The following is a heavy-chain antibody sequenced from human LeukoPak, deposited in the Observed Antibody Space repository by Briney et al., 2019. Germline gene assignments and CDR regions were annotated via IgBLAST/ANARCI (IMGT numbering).Heavy chain of an antibody. V-gene: IGHV4-34*01. Sequence: SETLSLTCAVYGGSSSGYYWSWIRQPPGKGLEWIGEINHSGSTNYNPSLKSRVTISVDTSKNQFSLKLSSVTAADTAVYYCARYYYDSSGYRFDYWGQGTLVTVSS. CDR1: GGSSSGYY. D-gene: IGHD3-22*01. CDR3: ARYYYDSSGYRFDY. J-gene: IGHJ4*02. CDR2: INHSGST.